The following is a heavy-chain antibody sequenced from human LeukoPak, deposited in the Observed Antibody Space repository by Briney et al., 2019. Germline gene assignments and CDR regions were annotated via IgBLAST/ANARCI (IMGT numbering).Heavy chain of an antibody. CDR2: IYPGDSDT. Sequence: PGESLKLSCEASGYTFSTYWIAWVRQMPGKGLEWMGIIYPGDSDTTYSPSFQGQVTISADKSISTSYLHWSSLKPSDTAMYYCAKSAPGIAVIGFDYWGQGTPVSVSS. CDR3: AKSAPGIAVIGFDY. D-gene: IGHD6-19*01. V-gene: IGHV5-51*03. CDR1: GYTFSTYW. J-gene: IGHJ4*02.